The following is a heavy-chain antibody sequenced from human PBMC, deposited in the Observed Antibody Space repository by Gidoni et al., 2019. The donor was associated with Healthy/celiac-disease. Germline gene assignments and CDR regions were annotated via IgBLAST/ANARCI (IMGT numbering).Heavy chain of an antibody. CDR3: ARGHARVYNWNYPEPVGY. CDR2: INHSGNT. J-gene: IGHJ4*02. Sequence: QVQLQQWGAGLLTPSATLSLTCARYGCAFSVYYSSWIRQPPGKGREWIGEINHSGNTNYKPSLKSRVTSSVNTSKNQFSLKLSSVTGADTAVDYGARGHARVYNWNYPEPVGYWGQGTLVTVSS. CDR1: GCAFSVYY. V-gene: IGHV4-34*01. D-gene: IGHD1-7*01.